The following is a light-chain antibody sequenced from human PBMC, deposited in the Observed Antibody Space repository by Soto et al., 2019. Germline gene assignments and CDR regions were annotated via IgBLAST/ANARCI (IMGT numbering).Light chain of an antibody. V-gene: IGKV4-1*01. CDR3: QQYYSTPPT. Sequence: DIVMTQSPDSLAVSLGERATINCKSSQSVLYSSNNKNYLAWYQQKQGQPPKLLIYWASTRESGVPDRFSGRGSGPDFTLTISSLQAEDVAVYYCQQYYSTPPTFGQGTKVEIK. CDR1: QSVLYSSNNKNY. CDR2: WAS. J-gene: IGKJ1*01.